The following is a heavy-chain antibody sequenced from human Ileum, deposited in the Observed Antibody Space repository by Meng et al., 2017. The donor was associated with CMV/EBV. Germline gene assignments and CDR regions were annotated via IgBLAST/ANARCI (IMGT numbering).Heavy chain of an antibody. V-gene: IGHV1-69*05. Sequence: SVKVSCKASGGTFSSYAISWVRQAPGQGLEWMGGIIPIFGTANYAQKFQGRVTITTDESTSTAYMELSSLRSEDTAVYYCARDRGWGSRVSWSYYYGMDVWGQGTTVTVSS. CDR1: GGTFSSYA. CDR2: IIPIFGTA. J-gene: IGHJ6*02. D-gene: IGHD7-27*01. CDR3: ARDRGWGSRVSWSYYYGMDV.